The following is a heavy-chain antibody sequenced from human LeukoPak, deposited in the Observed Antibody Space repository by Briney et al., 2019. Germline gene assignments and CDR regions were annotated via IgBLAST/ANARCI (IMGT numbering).Heavy chain of an antibody. CDR2: ISGDGGST. CDR3: AKDIAAAGTDYYYYGMDV. CDR1: GFTFDDYA. J-gene: IGHJ6*02. V-gene: IGHV3-43*02. D-gene: IGHD6-13*01. Sequence: GGSLRLSCAASGFTFDDYAMHWVRQAPGKGLEWVSLISGDGGSTYYADSVKGRFTISRDNSKNSLYLQMNSLRTEDTALYYCAKDIAAAGTDYYYYGMDVWGQGTTVTVS.